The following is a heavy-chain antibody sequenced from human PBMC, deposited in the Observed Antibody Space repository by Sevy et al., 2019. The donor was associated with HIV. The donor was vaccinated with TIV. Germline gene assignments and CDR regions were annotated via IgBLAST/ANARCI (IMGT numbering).Heavy chain of an antibody. CDR2: ISDSGDST. J-gene: IGHJ6*02. CDR3: ARRPDFGRAIPTGVMDV. Sequence: GSLRLSCAASGFNFYTYAMSWVRQTPGKGLQWGPVISDSGDSTYYADSVKGRFTISRDNSKNTMYLQMNSLRAEDTAVYYCARRPDFGRAIPTGVMDVWGQGTTVTVSS. CDR1: GFNFYTYA. D-gene: IGHD2-21*01. V-gene: IGHV3-23*01.